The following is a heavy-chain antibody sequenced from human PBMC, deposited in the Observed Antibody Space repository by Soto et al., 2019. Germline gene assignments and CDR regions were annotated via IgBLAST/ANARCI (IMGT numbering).Heavy chain of an antibody. CDR2: ISYDGSNK. Sequence: PGGSLRLSCAASGFTFSSYAMHLVRQAPGKGLECVSVISYDGSNKYYADSVKGRFTISRDNSKNTLYLQMNSLRAEDTAVYYCASDYSNYESGVVTAIEGLFGVFDYWGQGTLVTVSS. CDR3: ASDYSNYESGVVTAIEGLFGVFDY. D-gene: IGHD2-21*02. V-gene: IGHV3-30-3*01. J-gene: IGHJ4*02. CDR1: GFTFSSYA.